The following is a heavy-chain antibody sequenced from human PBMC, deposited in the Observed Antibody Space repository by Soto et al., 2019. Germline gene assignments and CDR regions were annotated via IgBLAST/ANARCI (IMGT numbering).Heavy chain of an antibody. J-gene: IGHJ4*02. Sequence: EVQLLESGGGLVQPGGSLRLSCAASGFTFSSYAMNWVRQAPGKGLEWVSAISGSGGSTYYADSVKGRFTISRDISKNTLYLQMNSLRAEDTAVYYCAKHLVDSGYYSMRVYYFDYWGQGSLVTVSS. D-gene: IGHD5-12*01. CDR1: GFTFSSYA. V-gene: IGHV3-23*01. CDR2: ISGSGGST. CDR3: AKHLVDSGYYSMRVYYFDY.